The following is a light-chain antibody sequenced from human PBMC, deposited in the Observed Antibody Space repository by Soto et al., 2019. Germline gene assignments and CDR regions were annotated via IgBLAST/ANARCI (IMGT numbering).Light chain of an antibody. CDR3: SSYTRSSTWV. CDR2: EVS. J-gene: IGLJ3*02. CDR1: SSDIGGYNY. V-gene: IGLV2-14*01. Sequence: QSVLTQPASVSGSPGQSITISCTGTSSDIGGYNYVSWFQHHPGTAPKLMIFEVSDRPSGVSDRFSGSKSGNTASLTISGLQAEDEADYYCSSYTRSSTWVFGGGTKLTVL.